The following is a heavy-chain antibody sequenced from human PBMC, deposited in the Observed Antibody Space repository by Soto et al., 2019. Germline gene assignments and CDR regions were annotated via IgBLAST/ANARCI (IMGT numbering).Heavy chain of an antibody. CDR3: ATSYDSSGYDY. Sequence: PGGSLRLSCAASGLTFSSYAMSWVRQAPGKGLEWVSALSGSGISTYYADTVKGRFTISRDNSRNTLYLQMNSLRAEDTAVYYCATSYDSSGYDYWGQGTLVTVSS. D-gene: IGHD3-22*01. CDR2: LSGSGIST. CDR1: GLTFSSYA. J-gene: IGHJ4*02. V-gene: IGHV3-23*01.